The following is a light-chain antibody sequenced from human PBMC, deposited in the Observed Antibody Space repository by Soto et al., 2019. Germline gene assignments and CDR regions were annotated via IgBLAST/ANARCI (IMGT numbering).Light chain of an antibody. Sequence: SYELTQPPSLSVAPGKTARITCGENNIGSKSVHWYQQKPGQAPVLVIYYNSDRPSGIPERFSGSNSGNTATLTISRVEAGDEADYSCQVWDSSSDHPGNVFGTGTKLTVL. CDR1: NIGSKS. V-gene: IGLV3-21*04. CDR2: YNS. J-gene: IGLJ1*01. CDR3: QVWDSSSDHPGNV.